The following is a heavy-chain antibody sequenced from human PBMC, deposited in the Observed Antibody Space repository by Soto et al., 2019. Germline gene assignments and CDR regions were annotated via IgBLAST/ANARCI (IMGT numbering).Heavy chain of an antibody. Sequence: QVQLVESGGGLVKPGGSLRLSCAASGFTFSDYYMSWIRQAPGKGLEWVSYISSGGSPIYYTDSVKGRFTISRDNAENSLYLQMNSLRAEDTAVYYCERDPRYCSGGNCDSAGKDHYYYYRDVWGKGTTVTVSS. CDR2: ISSGGSPI. CDR1: GFTFSDYY. J-gene: IGHJ6*03. CDR3: ERDPRYCSGGNCDSAGKDHYYYYRDV. V-gene: IGHV3-11*01. D-gene: IGHD2-15*01.